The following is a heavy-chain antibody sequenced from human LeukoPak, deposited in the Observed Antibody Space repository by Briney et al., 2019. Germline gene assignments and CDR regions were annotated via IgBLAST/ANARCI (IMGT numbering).Heavy chain of an antibody. CDR1: GFTFSSYS. CDR2: VSSSSSYI. V-gene: IGHV3-21*01. CDR3: ARSAVGSGPRREYSSSHYWYFDL. Sequence: PGGSLRLSCAASGFTFSSYSMNWVRQAPGKGLEWVSSVSSSSSYIYYADSVKGRFTISRDNAKNSLYLQMNSLRAEDTAVYYCARSAVGSGPRREYSSSHYWYFDLWGRGTLVTVSS. J-gene: IGHJ2*01. D-gene: IGHD6-6*01.